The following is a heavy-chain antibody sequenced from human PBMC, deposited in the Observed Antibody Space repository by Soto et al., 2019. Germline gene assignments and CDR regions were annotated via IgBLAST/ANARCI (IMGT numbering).Heavy chain of an antibody. CDR1: GYTFTSYD. CDR3: ARPMVYDYIWGSYRPLDAFDI. CDR2: MNPNSGNT. V-gene: IGHV1-8*01. D-gene: IGHD3-16*02. J-gene: IGHJ3*02. Sequence: QVQLVQSGAEVKKPGASVKVSCKASGYTFTSYDINWVRQATGQGLEWMGWMNPNSGNTGYAQKFQGRVIMTRNTSISTAYMELSSLRSEDTAVYYCARPMVYDYIWGSYRPLDAFDIWGQGTMVTVSS.